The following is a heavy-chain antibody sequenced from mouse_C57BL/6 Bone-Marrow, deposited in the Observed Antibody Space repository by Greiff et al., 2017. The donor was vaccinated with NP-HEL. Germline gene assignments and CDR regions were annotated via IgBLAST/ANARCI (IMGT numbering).Heavy chain of an antibody. CDR2: ISSGGSYT. D-gene: IGHD2-12*01. Sequence: EVMLVESGGDLVKPGGSLKLSCAASGFTFSSYGMSWVRQTPDKRLEWVATISSGGSYTYYPDSVKGRFTISRDNAKNTLYLQMSSLKSEDTAMYYCARHGSAYYSFYWGQGTTLTVSS. J-gene: IGHJ2*01. CDR3: ARHGSAYYSFY. CDR1: GFTFSSYG. V-gene: IGHV5-6*01.